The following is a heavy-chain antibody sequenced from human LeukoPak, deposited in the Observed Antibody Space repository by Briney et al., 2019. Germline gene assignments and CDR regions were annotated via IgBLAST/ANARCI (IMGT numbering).Heavy chain of an antibody. V-gene: IGHV3-30-3*01. J-gene: IGHJ6*02. Sequence: GGSLRLSCAASGFTFSSYAMHWVRQAPGKGLEWVAVISYDGSNKYYADSVKGRFTISRNNSKNTLYLQMNSLRAEDTAVYYCARVRIAVAGQHYYYYGMDVWGQGTTVTVSS. CDR3: ARVRIAVAGQHYYYYGMDV. CDR2: ISYDGSNK. D-gene: IGHD6-19*01. CDR1: GFTFSSYA.